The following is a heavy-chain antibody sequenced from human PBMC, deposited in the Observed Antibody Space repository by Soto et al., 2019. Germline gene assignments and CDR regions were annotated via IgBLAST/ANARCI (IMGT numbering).Heavy chain of an antibody. Sequence: QVQLVQSGAEVKKPGASVKVSCKVSGYTLTELSMHWVRQAPGKGLEWMGGFDPEDGETIYAQKFQGRVTMTEDTSTDTAYMELSSLSSEDTAVYYCATALRGYYYDSSGSLIWGQGTMVTVSS. CDR1: GYTLTELS. CDR3: ATALRGYYYDSSGSLI. J-gene: IGHJ3*02. V-gene: IGHV1-24*01. CDR2: FDPEDGET. D-gene: IGHD3-22*01.